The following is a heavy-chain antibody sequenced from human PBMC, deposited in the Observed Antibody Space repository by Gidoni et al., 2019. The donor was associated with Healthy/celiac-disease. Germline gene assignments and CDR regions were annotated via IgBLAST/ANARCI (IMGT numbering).Heavy chain of an antibody. CDR3: ARDVTENFDY. V-gene: IGHV3-48*02. D-gene: IGHD1-20*01. CDR2: ISSSSSTI. CDR1: GFTFSSYS. Sequence: EVQLVESGGGLVQPGGSPRHPCGASGFTFSSYSMNWVRQAPGKGLEWVSYISSSSSTIYYADSVKGRFTISRDNAKNSLYLQMNSLRDEDTAVYYCARDVTENFDYWGQGTLVTVSS. J-gene: IGHJ4*02.